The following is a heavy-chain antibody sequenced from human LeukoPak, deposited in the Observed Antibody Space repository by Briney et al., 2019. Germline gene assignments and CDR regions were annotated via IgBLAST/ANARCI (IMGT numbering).Heavy chain of an antibody. Sequence: TSETLSLTCTVSGGSISSYYWSWIRQPPGKGLEWIGYIYYSGSTNYNPSLKSRVTISVDTSKNQFSLKLSSVTAADTAVYYCARRSVAGLGFDYWGQGTLVTVSS. CDR1: GGSISSYY. CDR2: IYYSGST. J-gene: IGHJ4*02. D-gene: IGHD6-19*01. CDR3: ARRSVAGLGFDY. V-gene: IGHV4-59*08.